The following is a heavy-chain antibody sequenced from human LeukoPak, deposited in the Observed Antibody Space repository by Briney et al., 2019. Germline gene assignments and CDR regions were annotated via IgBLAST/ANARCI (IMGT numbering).Heavy chain of an antibody. CDR2: ISSDGCVG. Sequence: GGSRRLSCAAAGFSFTSDEMNWVRQAPGKGLEWVSHISSDGCVGRYVDSVRGRFTMSRDNAKNLLFLQMNGLRVEDTAVYYCARDTLNGPFVISLDYWGQGALVTVSS. V-gene: IGHV3-48*03. J-gene: IGHJ4*02. D-gene: IGHD3-9*01. CDR1: GFSFTSDE. CDR3: ARDTLNGPFVISLDY.